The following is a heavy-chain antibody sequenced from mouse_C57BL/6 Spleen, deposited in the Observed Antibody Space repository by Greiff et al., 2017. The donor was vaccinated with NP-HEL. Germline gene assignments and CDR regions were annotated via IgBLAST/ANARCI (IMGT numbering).Heavy chain of an antibody. CDR2: INPYNGDT. CDR1: GYSFTGYF. CDR3: ARDGITTVVAHYAMDY. Sequence: VQLQQSGPELVKPGDSVKISCKASGYSFTGYFMNWVMQSHGKSLEWIGRINPYNGDTFYNQKFKGKATLTVDKSSSTAHMELRSLTSEDSAVYYCARDGITTVVAHYAMDYWGQGTSVTVSA. V-gene: IGHV1-20*01. J-gene: IGHJ4*01. D-gene: IGHD1-1*01.